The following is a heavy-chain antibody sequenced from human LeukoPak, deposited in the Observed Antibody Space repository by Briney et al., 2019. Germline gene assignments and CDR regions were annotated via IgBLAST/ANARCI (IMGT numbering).Heavy chain of an antibody. CDR1: GYTFTSYA. V-gene: IGHV1-3*04. CDR2: INTGNGNT. Sequence: ASVKVSCKASGYTFTSYAMHWVRQTPGQRLECMGWINTGNGNTKYSQKFQGRVTITRDTSASTAYMDLSSLRSEDTAVYYCARNTETAIPLPYYFDYWGQGTLVTVSS. CDR3: ARNTETAIPLPYYFDY. D-gene: IGHD2-21*02. J-gene: IGHJ4*02.